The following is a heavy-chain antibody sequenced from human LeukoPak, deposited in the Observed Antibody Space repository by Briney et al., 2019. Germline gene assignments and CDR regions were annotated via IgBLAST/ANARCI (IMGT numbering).Heavy chain of an antibody. CDR2: INPDGGNT. J-gene: IGHJ3*02. Sequence: ASVKVSCKASGYTFTNSYIHWVRQAPGQVREWMGVINPDGGNTNYAQNFQGRVTLTRDTSTSTVYMELSSLRSEDTAIYYCARIRDGYNDAYDIWGQGTVVTVPS. CDR1: GYTFTNSY. V-gene: IGHV1-46*01. D-gene: IGHD5-24*01. CDR3: ARIRDGYNDAYDI.